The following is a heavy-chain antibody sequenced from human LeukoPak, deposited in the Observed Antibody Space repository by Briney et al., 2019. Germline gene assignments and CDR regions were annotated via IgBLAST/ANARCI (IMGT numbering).Heavy chain of an antibody. CDR2: IYYSGST. D-gene: IGHD7-27*01. Sequence: SETLSLTCTVSGGSISSGGYYWSWIRQHPGKGLEWIGYIYYSGSTYYNPSLKSRVTISVDTSKNQFSLKLSSVTAADTAVYYCARVAKPRTGGYYFDYWGQGTLVTVSS. J-gene: IGHJ4*02. CDR1: GGSISSGGYY. CDR3: ARVAKPRTGGYYFDY. V-gene: IGHV4-31*03.